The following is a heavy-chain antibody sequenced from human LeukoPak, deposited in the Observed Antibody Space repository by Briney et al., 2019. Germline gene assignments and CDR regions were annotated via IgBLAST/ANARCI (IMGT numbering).Heavy chain of an antibody. CDR1: GGSISSSSYY. CDR3: ASLIVATSQWLDY. CDR2: IYYSGST. Sequence: SETLSLTCTVSGGSISSSSYYWGWIRQPPGKGLEWIGSIYYSGSTYYNPSLKSRVTISVDTSKNQFSLKLSSVTAADTAVYYCASLIVATSQWLDYWGQGTPVTVSS. V-gene: IGHV4-39*01. D-gene: IGHD5-12*01. J-gene: IGHJ4*02.